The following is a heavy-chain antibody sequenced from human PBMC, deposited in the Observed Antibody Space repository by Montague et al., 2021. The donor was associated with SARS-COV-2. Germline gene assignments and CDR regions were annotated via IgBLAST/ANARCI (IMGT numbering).Heavy chain of an antibody. CDR3: ARGVPGY. D-gene: IGHD4/OR15-4a*01. V-gene: IGHV4-34*01. J-gene: IGHJ4*02. Sequence: SETLSLTCAVYGGSFSGYNWGWVRQSPGKGLEWIGQINDSGGTKYNPSLKSRVTISLDTSKNQFSLKPSSVTAADTAVYYCARGVPGYWGQGTLVTVSS. CDR1: GGSFSGYN. CDR2: INDSGGT.